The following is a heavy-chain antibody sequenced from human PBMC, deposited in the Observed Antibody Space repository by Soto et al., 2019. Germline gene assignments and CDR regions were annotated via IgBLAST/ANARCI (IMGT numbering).Heavy chain of an antibody. D-gene: IGHD5-18*01. CDR2: INHSGST. Sequence: PSETLSLTCTVSGLTISSASYYWTWIRQHPGKGLEWIGEINHSGSTNYNPSLKSRVTISVDTSKNQFSLKLSSVTAADTAVYYCAGPRGYSYGPWGFEYYYYGMDVWGQGTTVTVSS. V-gene: IGHV4-34*08. CDR1: GLTISSASYY. J-gene: IGHJ6*02. CDR3: AGPRGYSYGPWGFEYYYYGMDV.